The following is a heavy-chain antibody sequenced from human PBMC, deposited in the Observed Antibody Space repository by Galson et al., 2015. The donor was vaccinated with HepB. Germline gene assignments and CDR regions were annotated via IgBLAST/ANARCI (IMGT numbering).Heavy chain of an antibody. CDR1: GFTFSDYY. J-gene: IGHJ4*02. CDR3: AAGGNSKIFDY. V-gene: IGHV3-11*03. CDR2: ISSSSNYT. Sequence: SLRLSCAASGFTFSDYYMSWIRQAPGKGLEWVSYISSSSNYTNYADSVKGRFTISRDNAKNSLYLQMNSLRAEDTAVYYCAAGGNSKIFDYWGQGTLVTVSS. D-gene: IGHD4-23*01.